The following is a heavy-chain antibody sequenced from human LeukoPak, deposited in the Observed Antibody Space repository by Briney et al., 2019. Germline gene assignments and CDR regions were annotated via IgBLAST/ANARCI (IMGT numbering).Heavy chain of an antibody. CDR2: MSSSSSYI. Sequence: PGGSLRLSCAVSGFTFRSYSMNWVRQAPGKGLEWVSSMSSSSSYIYYADSVKGRFTISRDNAKNSLYLQMNSLRTEDTAVYYCARAVAYYYDSSGYYHDYWGQGTLVTVSS. J-gene: IGHJ4*02. D-gene: IGHD3-22*01. CDR3: ARAVAYYYDSSGYYHDY. CDR1: GFTFRSYS. V-gene: IGHV3-21*01.